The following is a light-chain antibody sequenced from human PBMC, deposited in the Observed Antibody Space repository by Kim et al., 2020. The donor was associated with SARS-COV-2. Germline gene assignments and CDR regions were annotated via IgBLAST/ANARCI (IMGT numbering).Light chain of an antibody. J-gene: IGKJ5*01. V-gene: IGKV1-12*01. CDR1: QGVGNS. CDR2: AAS. Sequence: DIQMTQSPSSVSASVGDRLTITCRASQGVGNSLAWYQQKPGKAPQLLIYAASSLQGGLPSRFSGSGSGTDFTLTTSSLQPEDFATYYCQQTDSFPLTFGQGTRLEIK. CDR3: QQTDSFPLT.